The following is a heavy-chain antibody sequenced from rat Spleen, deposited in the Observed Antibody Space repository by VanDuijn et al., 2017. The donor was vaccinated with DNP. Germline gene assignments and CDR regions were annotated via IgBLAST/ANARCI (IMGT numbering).Heavy chain of an antibody. CDR2: INPSGGSS. J-gene: IGHJ4*01. CDR3: ATQRSGYAMDA. V-gene: IGHV5-25*01. CDR1: GFTFSNYD. Sequence: EVQLVESGGGLVQPGRSLKLSCAASGFTFSNYDMAWVRQAPTKGLEWVASINPSGGSSYYRASVKGRFIVSRDNAKSTLYLQMNSLRSEDMATYYCATQRSGYAMDAWGQGTSVTVSS. D-gene: IGHD4-3*01.